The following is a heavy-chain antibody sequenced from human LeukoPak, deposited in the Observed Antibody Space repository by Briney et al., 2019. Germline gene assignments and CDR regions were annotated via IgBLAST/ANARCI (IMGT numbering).Heavy chain of an antibody. V-gene: IGHV4-30-4*01. CDR1: GGSISSGDYY. D-gene: IGHD2-15*01. J-gene: IGHJ6*03. Sequence: PSETLSLTCTVSGGSISSGDYYWSWIRQPPGKGLEWIGYIYYSGSAYYNPSLKSRVTISVDTSKNQFSLKLSSVTAADTAVYYCNQAALPLNYYYMDVWGKGTTVTVSS. CDR3: NQAALPLNYYYMDV. CDR2: IYYSGSA.